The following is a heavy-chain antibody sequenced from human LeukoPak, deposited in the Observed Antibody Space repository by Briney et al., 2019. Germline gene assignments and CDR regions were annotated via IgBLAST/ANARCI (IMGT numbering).Heavy chain of an antibody. CDR1: GFPFSTYW. D-gene: IGHD2-2*01. CDR2: ISGSGSGT. V-gene: IGHV3-23*01. CDR3: AKCSITCYANAFYI. J-gene: IGHJ3*02. Sequence: GGSLRLSCATSGFPFSTYWMYWVRQAPGKGLEWVSGISGSGSGTYYPDSVRGRFTISRDNSKNTLYLQMNSLRAEDTAVYYCAKCSITCYANAFYIWGQGTMVTVSS.